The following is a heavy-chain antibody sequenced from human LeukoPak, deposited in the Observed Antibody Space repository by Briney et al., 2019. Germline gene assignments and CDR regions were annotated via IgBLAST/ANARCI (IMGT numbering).Heavy chain of an antibody. CDR2: INWNGGST. CDR1: GFTFDDYG. Sequence: GGSLRLSCAASGFTFDDYGMSWVRQAPGKGLEWVSGINWNGGSTGYADSVKGRFTISRDIAKNSLYLQMNSLRAEDTALYYCARALWSGYYAIYWGAFDIWGQGTMVTVSS. D-gene: IGHD3-3*01. V-gene: IGHV3-20*04. J-gene: IGHJ3*02. CDR3: ARALWSGYYAIYWGAFDI.